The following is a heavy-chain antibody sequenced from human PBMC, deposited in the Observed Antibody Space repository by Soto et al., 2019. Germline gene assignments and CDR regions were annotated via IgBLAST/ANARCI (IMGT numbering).Heavy chain of an antibody. CDR2: IYSSGST. Sequence: SETLSLTCTVSGGSISGDHYWSWIRQPPGKGLEWIGYIYSSGSTHYKPSLKSRVSISVDTSKKQFYMKLNSVTAADTAVYYCARNRYGMHVWGQGTTVTVSS. CDR1: GGSISGDHY. J-gene: IGHJ6*02. V-gene: IGHV4-30-4*01. CDR3: ARNRYGMHV.